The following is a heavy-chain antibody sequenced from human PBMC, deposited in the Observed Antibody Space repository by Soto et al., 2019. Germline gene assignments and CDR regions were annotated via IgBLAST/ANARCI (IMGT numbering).Heavy chain of an antibody. D-gene: IGHD1-1*01. CDR3: AAGGTRWLHSPFDY. J-gene: IGHJ4*02. V-gene: IGHV1-24*01. Sequence: QVQLLQSGAEVKKPGASVKVSCKVSGHTLTELSMHWVRQAPGRGLEWMGGFDPEDGETIFAQKFQGRVTMTEDTSTDSPYMELTSLRPEDTAVYYCAAGGTRWLHSPFDYWGQGTLVTISS. CDR2: FDPEDGET. CDR1: GHTLTELS.